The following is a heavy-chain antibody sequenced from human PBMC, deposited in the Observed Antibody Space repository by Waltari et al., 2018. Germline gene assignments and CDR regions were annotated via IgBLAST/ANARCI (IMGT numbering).Heavy chain of an antibody. CDR2: IYSGGST. CDR3: ARDANDYGGRHGMDV. J-gene: IGHJ6*02. Sequence: EVQLVESGGGLIQPGGSLRLSCAASGLTVSSNYMSWVRQAPGKGLEWVSVIYSGGSTYYADSVKGRFTISRDNSKNTLYLQMNSLRAEDTAVYYCARDANDYGGRHGMDVWGQGTTVTVSS. V-gene: IGHV3-53*01. D-gene: IGHD4-17*01. CDR1: GLTVSSNY.